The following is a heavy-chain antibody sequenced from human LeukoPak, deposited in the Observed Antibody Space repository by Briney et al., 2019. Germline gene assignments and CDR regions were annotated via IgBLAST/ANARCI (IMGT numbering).Heavy chain of an antibody. Sequence: GGSLSLSCAASGFALSGYAMHWVRQAPGKGLEWVAIIWYDESNKYYADSVKGRFTISRDNSKNTLYLQMNSLRAEDTAMYYCARKYRRHNFDYWGQETLVTVSS. CDR2: IWYDESNK. D-gene: IGHD5-18*01. CDR1: GFALSGYA. V-gene: IGHV3-33*01. J-gene: IGHJ4*02. CDR3: ARKYRRHNFDY.